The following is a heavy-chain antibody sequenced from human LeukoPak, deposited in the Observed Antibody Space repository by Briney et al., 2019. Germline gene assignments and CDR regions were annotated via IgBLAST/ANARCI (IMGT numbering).Heavy chain of an antibody. CDR3: AADSTGGSGGDY. J-gene: IGHJ4*02. D-gene: IGHD2-15*01. CDR2: IVVGSGNT. Sequence: SVKVSCKASGFTFTSSAVQWVRQARGQRLEWIGWIVVGSGNTNYAQKFQERVAITRDMSTSTAYMELSSLRSEDTAVYYCAADSTGGSGGDYWGQGTLVTVSS. V-gene: IGHV1-58*01. CDR1: GFTFTSSA.